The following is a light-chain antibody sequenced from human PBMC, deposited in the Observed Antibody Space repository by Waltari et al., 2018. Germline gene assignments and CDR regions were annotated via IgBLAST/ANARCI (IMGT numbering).Light chain of an antibody. Sequence: QSVLTQPPSASGTPGQRVTISCSGSSSNIGSNTVNWYQQLPGTAPTLRLHGQNQRPSGVRGRFSGSKSGTAASLAISGLQSEDEAHYYCAAWDDSLNGFYVFGTGTKVTVL. CDR2: GQN. J-gene: IGLJ1*01. CDR1: SSNIGSNT. V-gene: IGLV1-44*01. CDR3: AAWDDSLNGFYV.